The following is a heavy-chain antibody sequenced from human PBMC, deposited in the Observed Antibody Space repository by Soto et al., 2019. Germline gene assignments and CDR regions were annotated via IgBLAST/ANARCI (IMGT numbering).Heavy chain of an antibody. Sequence: QLQLQESGPGLVKPSETLSLTCTVSGGSISSSSYYWGWIRQPPGKGLEWIGSIYYSGSTYYNPSLKSRVTISVDTSKNQFSLKLSSVTAADTAVYYCARVRAPNGYSGYDRTYYYYYYMDVWGKGTTVTVSS. CDR3: ARVRAPNGYSGYDRTYYYYYYMDV. J-gene: IGHJ6*03. D-gene: IGHD5-12*01. CDR1: GGSISSSSYY. V-gene: IGHV4-39*01. CDR2: IYYSGST.